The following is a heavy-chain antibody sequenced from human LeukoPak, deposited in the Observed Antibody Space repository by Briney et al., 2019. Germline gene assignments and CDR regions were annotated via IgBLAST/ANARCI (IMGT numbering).Heavy chain of an antibody. D-gene: IGHD6-6*01. V-gene: IGHV4-4*07. Sequence: SETLSLTCTVSGGSISSYYWSWIRQPAGKGLEWIGRIQSSGRTNYNPSLKSRVTISVDTSKNQFSLKLSSVTAADTAVYYCARDDGSSSGFDYWGQGTLVTVSS. CDR2: IQSSGRT. J-gene: IGHJ4*02. CDR3: ARDDGSSSGFDY. CDR1: GGSISSYY.